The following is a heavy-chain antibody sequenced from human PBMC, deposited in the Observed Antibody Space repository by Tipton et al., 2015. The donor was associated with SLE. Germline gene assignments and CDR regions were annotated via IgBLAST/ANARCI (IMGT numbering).Heavy chain of an antibody. V-gene: IGHV4-38-2*01. J-gene: IGHJ5*02. CDR2: VNRSGNT. CDR1: GYSISSSYY. Sequence: TLSLTCAVSGYSISSSYYWNWIRQSPGKGLEWIGEVNRSGNTNYNPSLKSRVTMSVDTSKNHFSLKLSSVTAADTAVYYCARHDTNYGRNWFDPWGQGTLVTVSS. CDR3: ARHDTNYGRNWFDP. D-gene: IGHD2-8*01.